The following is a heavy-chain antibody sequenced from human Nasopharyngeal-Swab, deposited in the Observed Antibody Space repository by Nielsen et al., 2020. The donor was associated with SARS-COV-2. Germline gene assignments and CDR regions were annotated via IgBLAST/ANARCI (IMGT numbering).Heavy chain of an antibody. CDR2: IYWDDDK. V-gene: IGHV2-5*02. CDR1: GFSLSTRGVG. Sequence: SGPTLVKPTQTLTLTCTFSGFSLSTRGVGVGWIRQPPGKALEWLALIYWDDDKRYSPSLKSRLTITKDTSKNQVVLTMTNMDPVDTATYYCAHRIVGAIKFDYWGQGTLVTVSS. D-gene: IGHD1-26*01. J-gene: IGHJ4*02. CDR3: AHRIVGAIKFDY.